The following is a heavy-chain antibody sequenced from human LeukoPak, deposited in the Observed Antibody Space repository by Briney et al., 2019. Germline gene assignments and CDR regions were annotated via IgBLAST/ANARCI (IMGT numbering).Heavy chain of an antibody. Sequence: GGSLRLSCAASGFTFSSYGMHWVRQAPGKGLEWVAVISYDGSNKYYADSVKGRFTISRDNSKNTLYLQMNSLRAEDTAVYYCAKVAYGDYAADYWSQGTLVTVSS. J-gene: IGHJ4*02. CDR1: GFTFSSYG. CDR3: AKVAYGDYAADY. CDR2: ISYDGSNK. D-gene: IGHD4-17*01. V-gene: IGHV3-30*18.